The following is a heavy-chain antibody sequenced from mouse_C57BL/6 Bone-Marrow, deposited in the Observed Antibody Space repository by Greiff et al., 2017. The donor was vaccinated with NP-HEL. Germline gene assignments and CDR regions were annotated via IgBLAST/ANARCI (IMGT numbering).Heavy chain of an antibody. D-gene: IGHD1-1*01. V-gene: IGHV5-9-1*02. J-gene: IGHJ3*01. CDR2: ISSGGDYI. CDR3: TRGIYYYGSSYPY. Sequence: LEWVAYISSGGDYIYYADTVKGRFTISRDNARNTLYLQMSSLKSEDTAMYYCTRGIYYYGSSYPYWGQGTLVTVSA.